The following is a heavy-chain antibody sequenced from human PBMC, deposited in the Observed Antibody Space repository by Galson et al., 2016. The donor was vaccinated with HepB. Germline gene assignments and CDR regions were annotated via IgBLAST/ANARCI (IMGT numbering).Heavy chain of an antibody. CDR2: INSVGNT. V-gene: IGHV3-53*01. Sequence: SLRLSCAASGFSVSGDYMGWVRQAPGKALEWVSLINSVGNTYYADSVRGRFTISRDNAKNSLFLQMNSLRADDTAVYYCVRYAVDTALDYWGQGTLVTVSS. J-gene: IGHJ4*02. CDR3: VRYAVDTALDY. D-gene: IGHD5-18*01. CDR1: GFSVSGDY.